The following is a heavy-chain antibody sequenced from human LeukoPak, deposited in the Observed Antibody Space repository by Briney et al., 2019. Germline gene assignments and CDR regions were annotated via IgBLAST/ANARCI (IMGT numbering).Heavy chain of an antibody. CDR1: GFTFSNAW. D-gene: IGHD6-19*01. J-gene: IGHJ6*03. CDR2: IGGSGGGT. Sequence: GGPLRLSCAASGFTFSNAWMSWVRQAPGKGLEWVSAIGGSGGGTYYADSVKGRFTISRDNSKNTLYLQINSLRAEDTAVYYCAKRGSGWYEDYYYYMDVWGKGTTVTISS. CDR3: AKRGSGWYEDYYYYMDV. V-gene: IGHV3-23*01.